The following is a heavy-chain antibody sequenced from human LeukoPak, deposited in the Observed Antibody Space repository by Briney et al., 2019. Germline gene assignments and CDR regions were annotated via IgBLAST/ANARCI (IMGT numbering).Heavy chain of an antibody. CDR2: ISWNSGSI. CDR1: GFTFDDYA. V-gene: IGHV3-9*01. Sequence: SLRLSCAASGFTFDDYAMHWVRQAPGKGLEWVSGISWNSGSIGYADPVKGRFTISRDNAKNSLYLQMNSLRAEDTALYYCAKDAELLRQSYYFDYWGQGTLVTVSS. CDR3: AKDAELLRQSYYFDY. D-gene: IGHD1-26*01. J-gene: IGHJ4*02.